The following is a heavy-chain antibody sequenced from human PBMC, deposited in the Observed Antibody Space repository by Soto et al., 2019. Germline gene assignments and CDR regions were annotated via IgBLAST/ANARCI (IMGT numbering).Heavy chain of an antibody. V-gene: IGHV3-21*01. CDR1: GITFSNYA. D-gene: IGHD3-3*01. Sequence: EVQLVESGGGLVKPGGSLRLSCAASGITFSNYAMNWVRQAPGKGLEWVSSISTSSSYIYYADSVKGRFTISRDNAKNSLYLQMNSLRAEDTAVYYCAREIRNYYGMDVWGQGTTVTVSS. CDR2: ISTSSSYI. CDR3: AREIRNYYGMDV. J-gene: IGHJ6*02.